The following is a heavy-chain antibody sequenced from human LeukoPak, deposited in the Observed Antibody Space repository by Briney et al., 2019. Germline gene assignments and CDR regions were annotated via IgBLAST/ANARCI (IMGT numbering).Heavy chain of an antibody. Sequence: PGGSLRLSCAASGFTFSSYGMSWVRQAPGKGLEWVSAISGSGGSTYYADSVKGRFTISRDNSKNTLYLQMNSLRAEDTAVYYCARDLAWGAAALVRDDYWGQGTLVTVSS. CDR2: ISGSGGST. D-gene: IGHD2-2*01. V-gene: IGHV3-23*01. CDR1: GFTFSSYG. CDR3: ARDLAWGAAALVRDDY. J-gene: IGHJ4*02.